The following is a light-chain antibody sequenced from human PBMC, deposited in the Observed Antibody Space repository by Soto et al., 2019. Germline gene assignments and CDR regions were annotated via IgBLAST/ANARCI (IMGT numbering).Light chain of an antibody. J-gene: IGKJ1*01. Sequence: EIVLTQSPATLSLSPGERATLSCRASQSVSSYLAWYQQKPGQAPRLLIYDAPNRATGIPARLSGSGSGTDFTLTISSLEPEDFAVYYCQQRSNWPPTFGQGTKV. CDR3: QQRSNWPPT. CDR2: DAP. V-gene: IGKV3-11*01. CDR1: QSVSSY.